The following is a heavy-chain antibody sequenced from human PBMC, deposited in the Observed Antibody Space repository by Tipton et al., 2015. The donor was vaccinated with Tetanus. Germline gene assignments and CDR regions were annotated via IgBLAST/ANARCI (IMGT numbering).Heavy chain of an antibody. Sequence: QLVQSGAEVTKSGESLKISCKGSGYNFGIYWLAWVRQKPGKGLEWMGIIYPGDSDTTYSPSFEGQVTISVDKSIATAYLQWSSLKAADTAMYYCARRLGPYTGDQIWHFDLWGRGTLVTVSS. V-gene: IGHV5-51*01. D-gene: IGHD7-27*01. CDR3: ARRLGPYTGDQIWHFDL. CDR1: GYNFGIYW. J-gene: IGHJ2*01. CDR2: IYPGDSDT.